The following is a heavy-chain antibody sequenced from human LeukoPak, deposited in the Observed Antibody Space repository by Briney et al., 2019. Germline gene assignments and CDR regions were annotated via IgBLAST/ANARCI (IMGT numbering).Heavy chain of an antibody. J-gene: IGHJ4*02. V-gene: IGHV3-30-3*02. Sequence: GGSLRLSCAASGFTFSSYAMHWVRQAPGKGLEWVAVISYDGSNKYYADSVKGRFTISRDNSKNTLYLQMNSLRAEDTAVYYCAKCTVGATPCQGWGQGTLVTVSS. D-gene: IGHD1-26*01. CDR3: AKCTVGATPCQG. CDR1: GFTFSSYA. CDR2: ISYDGSNK.